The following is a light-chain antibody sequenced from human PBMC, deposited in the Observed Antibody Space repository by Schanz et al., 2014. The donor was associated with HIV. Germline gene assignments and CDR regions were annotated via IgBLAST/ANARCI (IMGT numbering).Light chain of an antibody. V-gene: IGKV3-11*01. CDR1: QSVSSY. Sequence: EIVLTQSPATLSLSPGERATLSCRASQSVSSYLAWYQQKPGQAPRLLIYDASNRATGIPARFSGSGSGTDFTLTISRPEPEDFAVYYCHQYGSSPSTFGQGTKVEIK. CDR3: HQYGSSPST. J-gene: IGKJ1*01. CDR2: DAS.